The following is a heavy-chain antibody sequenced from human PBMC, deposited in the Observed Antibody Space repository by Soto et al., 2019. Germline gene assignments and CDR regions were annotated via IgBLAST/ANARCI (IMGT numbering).Heavy chain of an antibody. CDR2: IYYSGST. D-gene: IGHD3-10*01. CDR3: AKGPGTMAKIDY. CDR1: GGSISSGGYY. V-gene: IGHV4-31*03. J-gene: IGHJ4*02. Sequence: SETLSLTCTVSGGSISSGGYYWSWIRQHPGKGLEWIGYIYYSGSTYYNPSLKSRVTISVDTSKNQFSLKLSSVTTADTAVYYCAKGPGTMAKIDYWGQGTLVTVSS.